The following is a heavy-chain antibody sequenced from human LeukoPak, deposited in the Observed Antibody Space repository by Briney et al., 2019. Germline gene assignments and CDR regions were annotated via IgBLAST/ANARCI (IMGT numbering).Heavy chain of an antibody. CDR2: ISGSGGNI. CDR1: GFTLRSYE. J-gene: IGHJ4*02. Sequence: PGGSPRLSCAASGFTLRSYEMNSVRRAPGKRLEGVSYISGSGGNIYYADSVKGRFTITRDNAKNSLFLQMNSLRGEDTAVYYCARGFLFPYYFDNWGQGTLVTVSS. CDR3: ARGFLFPYYFDN. V-gene: IGHV3-48*03.